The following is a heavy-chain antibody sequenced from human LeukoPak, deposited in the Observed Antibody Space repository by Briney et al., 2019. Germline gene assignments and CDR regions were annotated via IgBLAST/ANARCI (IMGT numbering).Heavy chain of an antibody. CDR2: MNPNSGNT. CDR3: ARDAWGEDYYDSSGPFDY. D-gene: IGHD3-22*01. CDR1: GYTFTSYD. J-gene: IGHJ4*02. V-gene: IGHV1-8*03. Sequence: ASVKVSCKASGYTFTSYDINWVRQATGQGLEWMGWMNPNSGNTGYAQKFQGRVTITRNTSISTAYMELRSLRSDDTAVYYCARDAWGEDYYDSSGPFDYWGQGTLVTVSS.